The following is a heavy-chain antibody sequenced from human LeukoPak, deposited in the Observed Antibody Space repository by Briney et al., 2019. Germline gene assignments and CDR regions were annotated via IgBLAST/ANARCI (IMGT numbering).Heavy chain of an antibody. Sequence: GGSLRLSCAASGFTLSSYAMHWVRQAPGKGLEWVAVISYDGSNKYYADSVKGRFTISRDNPKNTLYLQMNSLRAEDTAVYYCARVDTSSWSSYFDCWGQGTLDTVSS. J-gene: IGHJ4*02. CDR3: ARVDTSSWSSYFDC. CDR1: GFTLSSYA. CDR2: ISYDGSNK. V-gene: IGHV3-30*01. D-gene: IGHD6-13*01.